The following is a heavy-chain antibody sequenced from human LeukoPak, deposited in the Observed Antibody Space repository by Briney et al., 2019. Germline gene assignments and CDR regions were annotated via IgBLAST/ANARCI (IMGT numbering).Heavy chain of an antibody. V-gene: IGHV1-8*01. CDR3: ARGGLHHNWFDP. Sequence: ASVKVSCKASGYTFTSYDINWVRQATGQGLEWMGWMNPNSGNTGYAQKFQGRVTMTRNTSISTAYMELSSLRSEDTAAYYCARGGLHHNWFDPWGQGTLVTVSS. D-gene: IGHD5-24*01. CDR1: GYTFTSYD. J-gene: IGHJ5*02. CDR2: MNPNSGNT.